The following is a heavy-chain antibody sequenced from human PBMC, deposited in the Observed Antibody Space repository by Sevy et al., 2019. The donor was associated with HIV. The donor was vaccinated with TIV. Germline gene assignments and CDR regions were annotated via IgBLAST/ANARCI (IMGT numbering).Heavy chain of an antibody. D-gene: IGHD6-25*01. V-gene: IGHV4-31*03. CDR1: GDPISSGYYY. J-gene: IGHJ4*02. CDR3: TRGAPAAF. CDR2: IYYSGNP. Sequence: SETLSLTCTVSGDPISSGYYYWTWIRQHPGKGLEWIGYIYYSGNPNYNPSLKSRVTILMDTSKNQFSLKLRSVTAADTAVYYCTRGAPAAFWGQGTLVTVSS.